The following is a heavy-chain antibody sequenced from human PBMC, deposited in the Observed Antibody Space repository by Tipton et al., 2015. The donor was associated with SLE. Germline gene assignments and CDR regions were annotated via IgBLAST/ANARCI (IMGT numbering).Heavy chain of an antibody. CDR2: IFPSGST. J-gene: IGHJ5*02. Sequence: TLSLTCSVSGGSISNHYWSWIRQPPGKGLEWIGFIFPSGSTSFNPSLKTRLTISIDTSKNQFSLSLTSVTAADTAVYYCARKASCTRSSCSGFDPWGQGTLVTVSS. V-gene: IGHV4-4*09. CDR3: ARKASCTRSSCSGFDP. D-gene: IGHD2-2*01. CDR1: GGSISNHY.